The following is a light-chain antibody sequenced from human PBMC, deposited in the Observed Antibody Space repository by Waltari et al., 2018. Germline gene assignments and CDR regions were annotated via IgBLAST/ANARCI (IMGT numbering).Light chain of an antibody. CDR1: QSVLYSSNNKNY. V-gene: IGKV4-1*01. CDR2: WAS. Sequence: DIVMTQSPDSLAVSLGERATINCKSSQSVLYSSNNKNYFAWYQQKPGPPPRLLIYWASTRESGVRDRFSGSGSGTDFTLTISSLQAEDVAGYYCQQYYSTPYTFGQGTKLEIK. J-gene: IGKJ2*01. CDR3: QQYYSTPYT.